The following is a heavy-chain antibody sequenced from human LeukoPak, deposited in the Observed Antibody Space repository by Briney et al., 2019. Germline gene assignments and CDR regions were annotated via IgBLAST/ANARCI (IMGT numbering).Heavy chain of an antibody. D-gene: IGHD5-18*01. Sequence: PSETLSLTCTVSGGSISSYYWSWIRQPPGKGLEWIGYIYYSGSTNYNPSLKSRVTISVDTSKNQFPLKLSSVTAADTAVYYCARYDPFDTAMTYWGQGTLVTVSS. V-gene: IGHV4-59*01. J-gene: IGHJ4*02. CDR2: IYYSGST. CDR3: ARYDPFDTAMTY. CDR1: GGSISSYY.